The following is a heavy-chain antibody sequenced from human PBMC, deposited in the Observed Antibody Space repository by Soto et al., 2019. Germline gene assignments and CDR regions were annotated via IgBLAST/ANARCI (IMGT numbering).Heavy chain of an antibody. Sequence: GASVKVSCKASGYTFTDYYLHWVRQAPGQGLEWMGWISPKSGDTKYAQNFQGRVTMTRDTSIRATYMELSSLTPDDTAVYYCAKLAYYHYAMDVWGQGTTVTVSS. V-gene: IGHV1-2*02. CDR1: GYTFTDYY. J-gene: IGHJ6*02. CDR2: ISPKSGDT. CDR3: AKLAYYHYAMDV.